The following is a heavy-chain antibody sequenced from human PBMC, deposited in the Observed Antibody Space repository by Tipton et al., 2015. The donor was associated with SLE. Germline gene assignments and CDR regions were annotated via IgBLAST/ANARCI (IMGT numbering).Heavy chain of an antibody. V-gene: IGHV4-31*03. J-gene: IGHJ3*02. Sequence: TLSLTCSVSGGSISSAGYYWSWIRQHPGKGLEWIGYIYYSGSTQSNPSLKSRVTLSLDTSKNQFSLNLNSVTAADTALYYCAREVAGNDCFDIWGQGTMVAVSS. CDR2: IYYSGST. CDR1: GGSISSAGYY. D-gene: IGHD6-19*01. CDR3: AREVAGNDCFDI.